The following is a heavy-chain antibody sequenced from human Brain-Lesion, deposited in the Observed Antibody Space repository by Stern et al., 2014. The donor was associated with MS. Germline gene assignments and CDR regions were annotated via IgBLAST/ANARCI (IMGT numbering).Heavy chain of an antibody. CDR3: AGEEDIRYCSGGSCTGNWFDP. Sequence: QMQLVQSGPGLVKPSETLSLTCTVAGGSVSSTSYAWAWIRQPPGKGLEWIGTIYYSGNTYYSPSLKSRLTISLDTPKNQFSLQLGSVTAADTAVYYCAGEEDIRYCSGGSCTGNWFDPWGQGTLVTVSS. D-gene: IGHD2-15*01. V-gene: IGHV4-39*01. CDR1: GGSVSSTSYA. J-gene: IGHJ5*02. CDR2: IYYSGNT.